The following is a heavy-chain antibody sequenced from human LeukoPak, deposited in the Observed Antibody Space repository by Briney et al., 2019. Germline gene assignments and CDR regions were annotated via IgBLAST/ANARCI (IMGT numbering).Heavy chain of an antibody. Sequence: ASVKVSCKASGYTFTGYYMHWVRQAPGQGLEWMGWINPNSGNTGYAQKFQGRVTMTRNTSISTAYMELSSLRSEDTAVYYCARVGVRFLEWSLTTYYYYYGMDVWGQGTTVTVSS. CDR1: GYTFTGYY. V-gene: IGHV1-8*02. D-gene: IGHD3-3*01. J-gene: IGHJ6*02. CDR3: ARVGVRFLEWSLTTYYYYYGMDV. CDR2: INPNSGNT.